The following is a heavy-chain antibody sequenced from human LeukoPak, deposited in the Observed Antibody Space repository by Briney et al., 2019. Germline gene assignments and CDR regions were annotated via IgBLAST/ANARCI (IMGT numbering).Heavy chain of an antibody. J-gene: IGHJ4*02. V-gene: IGHV3-74*01. CDR2: INTDGTVT. CDR1: GFTFSKYW. D-gene: IGHD6-19*01. Sequence: GGSLRLSCAASGFTFSKYWMLWVRQAPGKGLESVSRINTDGTVTTYADSVKGRFTVSRDNSDNTMFLQMNSVRDEDTAVYYCATKQWLAPPPDSWGQGTPVTVSS. CDR3: ATKQWLAPPPDS.